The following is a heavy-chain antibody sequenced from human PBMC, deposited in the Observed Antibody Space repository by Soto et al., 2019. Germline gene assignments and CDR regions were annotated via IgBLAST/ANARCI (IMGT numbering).Heavy chain of an antibody. Sequence: QVQLVQSGAVVKKPGSSVKVSCKASGGTFSSYAISWVRQAPGQGLEWMGGIIPIFGTANYAQKFQGRVTITADESTSTAYMELSSLRSEDTAVYYCARAHSKNHGTTEYYFDYWGQGTLVTVSS. CDR2: IIPIFGTA. D-gene: IGHD1-1*01. V-gene: IGHV1-69*01. CDR1: GGTFSSYA. CDR3: ARAHSKNHGTTEYYFDY. J-gene: IGHJ4*02.